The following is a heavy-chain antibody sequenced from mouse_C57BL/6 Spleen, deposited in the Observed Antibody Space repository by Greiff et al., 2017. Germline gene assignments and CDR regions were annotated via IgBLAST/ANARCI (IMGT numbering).Heavy chain of an antibody. V-gene: IGHV3-6*01. D-gene: IGHD2-1*01. J-gene: IGHJ2*01. CDR1: GYSITSGYY. CDR3: ARDGKMPFDY. CDR2: ISYDGSN. Sequence: EVQLVESGPGLVKPSQSLSLTCSVTGYSITSGYYWNWIRQFPGNKLEWMGYISYDGSNNYNPSLKNRISITRDTSKNQFFLKLNSVTTEDTATYYCARDGKMPFDYWGQGTTLTVSS.